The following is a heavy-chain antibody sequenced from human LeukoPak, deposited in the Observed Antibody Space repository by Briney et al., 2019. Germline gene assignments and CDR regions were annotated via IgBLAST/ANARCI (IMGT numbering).Heavy chain of an antibody. CDR3: ARDSLSGDSGYEKWFY. CDR1: GFTFSSYA. J-gene: IGHJ4*02. D-gene: IGHD5-12*01. CDR2: ISYDGSNK. V-gene: IGHV3-30*04. Sequence: GRSLRLSCAASGFTFSSYAMHWVRQAPGKGLEWVAVISYDGSNKYYADSVKGRFTISRDNYKNTLYLQMNSLRAEDTAVYYCARDSLSGDSGYEKWFYWGQGTLVTVSS.